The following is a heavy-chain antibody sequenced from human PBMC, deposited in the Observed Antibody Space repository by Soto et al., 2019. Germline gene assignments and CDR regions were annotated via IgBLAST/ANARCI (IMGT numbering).Heavy chain of an antibody. CDR2: IWYDGSNK. V-gene: IGHV3-33*01. J-gene: IGHJ4*02. Sequence: GGSLRLSCAASGFTFSSYGMHWVRQAPGKGLEWVAVIWYDGSNKYYADSVKGRFTISRDNSKNTLYLQMNSLRAEDTAVYYCARDLGQAYFDYWGQGTLVTVSS. CDR1: GFTFSSYG. CDR3: ARDLGQAYFDY. D-gene: IGHD3-16*01.